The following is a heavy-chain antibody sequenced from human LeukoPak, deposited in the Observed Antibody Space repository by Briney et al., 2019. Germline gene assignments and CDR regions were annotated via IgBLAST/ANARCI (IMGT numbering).Heavy chain of an antibody. CDR3: AGFGYCSSTSCRSWFDP. CDR1: GYTFTSYG. D-gene: IGHD2-2*01. CDR2: ISAYNGST. Sequence: ASVKVSCKASGYTFTSYGISWVRQAPGQGLEWMGWISAYNGSTNYAQKLQGRVTMTTDTSTSTAYMELRSLRSDDTAVYYCAGFGYCSSTSCRSWFDPWGQGTLVTVSS. J-gene: IGHJ5*02. V-gene: IGHV1-18*01.